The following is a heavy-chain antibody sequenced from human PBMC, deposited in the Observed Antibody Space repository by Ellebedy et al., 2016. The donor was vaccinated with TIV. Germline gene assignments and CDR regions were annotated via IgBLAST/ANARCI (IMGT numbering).Heavy chain of an antibody. CDR1: GFPFRRSW. V-gene: IGHV3-7*04. Sequence: PGGSLRLSCAASGFPFRRSWMGRIRQAPGKGLEWVAHITYEEIEKYYANSVKGRFTISIDNARNSLYLQMKSLRVDDTAIYYCAWDTVAVPDGDTFDFWGQGTMVTVST. CDR3: AWDTVAVPDGDTFDF. CDR2: ITYEEIEK. J-gene: IGHJ3*01. D-gene: IGHD2-2*01.